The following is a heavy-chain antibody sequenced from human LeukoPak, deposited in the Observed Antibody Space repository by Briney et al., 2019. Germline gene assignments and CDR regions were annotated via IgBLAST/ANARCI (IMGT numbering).Heavy chain of an antibody. D-gene: IGHD2-2*01. CDR1: GFTFSDYY. CDR2: ISSSGSTI. V-gene: IGHV3-11*01. Sequence: KPGGSLRLSCAASGFTFSDYYMSWIRQAPGKGLEWVSYISSSGSTIYYADSVKGRFTISRDNAKNSLYLQMNSLRAEDTAVYYCATWDGGYCSSTSCYGETRDYWGQGTLVTVSS. CDR3: ATWDGGYCSSTSCYGETRDY. J-gene: IGHJ4*02.